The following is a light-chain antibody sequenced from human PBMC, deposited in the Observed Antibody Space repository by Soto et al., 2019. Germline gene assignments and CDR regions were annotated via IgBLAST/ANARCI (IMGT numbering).Light chain of an antibody. CDR3: QQYNDSPPWT. J-gene: IGKJ1*01. V-gene: IGKV3-15*01. CDR1: QRVSRK. CDR2: DAS. Sequence: EIVMTQSPATLSVSPGERATLSCRASQRVSRKLAWYQQKSGQAHRLLIYDASTQATGIPARFSGSGSETEFTLTISSLQSEDYAIYYCQQYNDSPPWTFGQGTKVEIK.